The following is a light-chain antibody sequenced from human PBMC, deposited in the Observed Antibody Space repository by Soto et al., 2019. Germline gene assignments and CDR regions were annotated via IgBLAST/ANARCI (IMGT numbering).Light chain of an antibody. Sequence: DIQMTQSPSSVSASVGDRVTITCRASQGISSWLAWFQQKPGEAPRLLIYAASSLHSGVPSRFSGCGSGTEFMLTISSLQPDDLATFYGQQGNRFPLTFGGGTKVE. CDR2: AAS. CDR3: QQGNRFPLT. J-gene: IGKJ4*01. CDR1: QGISSW. V-gene: IGKV1-12*01.